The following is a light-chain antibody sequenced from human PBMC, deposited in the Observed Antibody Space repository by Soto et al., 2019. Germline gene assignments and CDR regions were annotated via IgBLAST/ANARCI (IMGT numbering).Light chain of an antibody. J-gene: IGKJ1*01. V-gene: IGKV1-5*03. CDR1: QSISSW. Sequence: DIQMTQSPSTLSASVGDRVTITCRASQSISSWLAWYQQKPGKAPKLLIYKASSLESGVPSRFSGSGSGTEFTLTISSLQPYDFATYYCQQYNSYSTWTFGQGTKVDI. CDR2: KAS. CDR3: QQYNSYSTWT.